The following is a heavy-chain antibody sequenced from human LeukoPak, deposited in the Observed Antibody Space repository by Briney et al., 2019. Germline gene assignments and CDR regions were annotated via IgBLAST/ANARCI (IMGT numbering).Heavy chain of an antibody. D-gene: IGHD3-10*01. J-gene: IGHJ6*02. V-gene: IGHV1-18*01. CDR2: ISAYNGNT. CDR3: ARDPGDVYYYGMDA. Sequence: GASVKLSCKASGYTFTSYGISSVRQAPRQGLEWMGWISAYNGNTNYAQKLQGRVTMSTDTSTSTAYMELRSLRSDDTAVYYCARDPGDVYYYGMDAWGQGTTVTVSS. CDR1: GYTFTSYG.